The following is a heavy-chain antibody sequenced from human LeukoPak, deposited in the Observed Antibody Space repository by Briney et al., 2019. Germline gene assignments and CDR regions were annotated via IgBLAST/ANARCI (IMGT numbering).Heavy chain of an antibody. J-gene: IGHJ4*02. CDR2: IGTAGDT. V-gene: IGHV3-13*01. Sequence: GGSLRLSCAASGFTFSSYDMHWVRQATGKGLEWVSAIGTAGDTYYPGSVKGRFTISRENAKNSLYLQMNSLRAGDTAVYYCARVQYSSGWYYFDYWGQETLVTVSS. CDR1: GFTFSSYD. D-gene: IGHD6-19*01. CDR3: ARVQYSSGWYYFDY.